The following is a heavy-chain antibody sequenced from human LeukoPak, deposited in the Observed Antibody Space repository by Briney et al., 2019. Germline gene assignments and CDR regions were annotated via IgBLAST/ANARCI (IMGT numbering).Heavy chain of an antibody. CDR3: ASSSSGYYWNFDY. Sequence: GGSLRLSCAASGFTFSSYSMTWVRQAPGKGLEWVSSISSSSSYIYYADSVKGRFTISRDNAKNSLYLQMNSLRAEDTAVYYCASSSSGYYWNFDYWGQGTLATVSS. CDR2: ISSSSSYI. V-gene: IGHV3-21*01. CDR1: GFTFSSYS. D-gene: IGHD3-22*01. J-gene: IGHJ4*02.